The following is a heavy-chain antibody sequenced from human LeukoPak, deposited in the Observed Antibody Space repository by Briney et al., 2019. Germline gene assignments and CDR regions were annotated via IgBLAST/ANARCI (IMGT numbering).Heavy chain of an antibody. J-gene: IGHJ5*02. CDR3: ARGPYSNYVFWFDP. Sequence: PSETLSLTCAVYGGSFSGYYWSWIRQPPGKGLEWIGEINHSGITNYNPSLKSRVTISVDTSKNQFSLKLSSVTAADTAVYYCARGPYSNYVFWFDPWGQGTLVTVSS. V-gene: IGHV4-34*01. D-gene: IGHD4-11*01. CDR1: GGSFSGYY. CDR2: INHSGIT.